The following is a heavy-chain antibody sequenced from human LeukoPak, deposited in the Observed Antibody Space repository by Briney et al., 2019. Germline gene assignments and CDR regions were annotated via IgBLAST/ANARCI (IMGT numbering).Heavy chain of an antibody. J-gene: IGHJ4*02. D-gene: IGHD2-21*01. CDR2: IYQRATV. CDR1: GYPISSGYF. Sequence: SETLSHTCNVSGYPISSGYFWGWVRQAPGKGLEWIGSIYQRATVHYNPSLKSRVTISLDTSKNHFSLNLRSMQASDTAVYYCARAFCVGECFVLHIFFDSWGQGTLVTVSS. CDR3: ARAFCVGECFVLHIFFDS. V-gene: IGHV4-38-2*02.